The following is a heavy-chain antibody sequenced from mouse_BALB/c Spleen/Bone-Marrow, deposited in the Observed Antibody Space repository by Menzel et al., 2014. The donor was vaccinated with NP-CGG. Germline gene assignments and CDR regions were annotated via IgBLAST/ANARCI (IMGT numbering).Heavy chain of an antibody. V-gene: IGHV2-6-7*01. J-gene: IGHJ4*01. CDR2: IWGDGST. CDR1: GFSLXGYG. CDR3: AREPHYYAMDY. Sequence: VMLVESGPGLVAPSQSLSITCTVSGFSLXGYGVNWVRQPPGKGLEWLGMIWGDGSTDYNSALKSRLSISKDNSKSQVFVKMNSLQTDDTARYYCAREPHYYAMDYWGQGTSVTVSS.